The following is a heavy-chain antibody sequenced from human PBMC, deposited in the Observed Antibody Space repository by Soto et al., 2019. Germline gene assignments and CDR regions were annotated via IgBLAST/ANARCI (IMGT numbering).Heavy chain of an antibody. Sequence: QVHLVHSGSEVKKPGSSVTVSCKASGGTFNTYTFSWVRQAPGQGLEWMGSILPIMGSVNYAHDFRGRLSITADPSTTTAYMELTSLTSHDTAIYYCARIPRYSYPTSDPIDNWGQDTLVTVSS. CDR1: GGTFNTYT. CDR3: ARIPRYSYPTSDPIDN. V-gene: IGHV1-69*08. CDR2: ILPIMGSV. J-gene: IGHJ4*02. D-gene: IGHD2-15*01.